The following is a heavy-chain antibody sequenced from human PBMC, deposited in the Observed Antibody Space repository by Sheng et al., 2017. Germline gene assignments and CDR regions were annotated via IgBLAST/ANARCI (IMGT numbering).Heavy chain of an antibody. D-gene: IGHD2-21*02. CDR2: MNPNSGNT. V-gene: IGHV1-8*02. CDR3: ARNFRNCGGDCYPLDY. Sequence: QVQLVQSGAEVKKPGASVKVSCKASGYTFTSSDINWVRQAPGQGLEWMGWMNPNSGNTGYTQKFQGRVTMTRNTSMNTAYMELTSLRSEDTAVYYCARNFRNCGGDCYPLDYWGQGTLVIVSS. CDR1: GYTFTSSD. J-gene: IGHJ4*02.